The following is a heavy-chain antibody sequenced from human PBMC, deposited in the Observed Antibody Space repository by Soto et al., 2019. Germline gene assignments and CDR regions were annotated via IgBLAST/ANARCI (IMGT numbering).Heavy chain of an antibody. CDR3: ARDGVHWGDY. Sequence: GASVKVSCKASGYTFTTYSIYWVRQAPGQRLEYMGWINAGNGNTKCSQNFQGRVTITRDTFASTAYMELSSLRFEDTAVYYCARDGVHWGDYWGQGTLVTVSS. CDR2: INAGNGNT. D-gene: IGHD7-27*01. J-gene: IGHJ4*02. CDR1: GYTFTTYS. V-gene: IGHV1-3*01.